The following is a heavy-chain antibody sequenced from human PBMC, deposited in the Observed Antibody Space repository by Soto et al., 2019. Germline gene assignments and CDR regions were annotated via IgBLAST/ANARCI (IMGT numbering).Heavy chain of an antibody. V-gene: IGHV1-3*04. CDR3: AREYGSGPYYQAFDI. Sequence: EASVKVSCKASGYMFTTHAIFWVRQAPGQRPEWMGWINTATGGTAYSQNFQGRVTITRDTSATTAFMELSGLTSEDTAVYYCAREYGSGPYYQAFDIWGQGTLVTVSS. J-gene: IGHJ3*02. D-gene: IGHD3-10*01. CDR1: GYMFTTHA. CDR2: INTATGGT.